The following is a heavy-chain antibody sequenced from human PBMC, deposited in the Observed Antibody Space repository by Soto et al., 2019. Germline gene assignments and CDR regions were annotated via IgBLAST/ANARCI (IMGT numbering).Heavy chain of an antibody. CDR1: GYTFSSYY. J-gene: IGHJ6*02. Sequence: GSVKVSSKTSGYTFSSYYINWVRQATGQGLEWMGWMNPNIGNTGYAQKFQGRVTMTRNSPKSTAYMELSSLRSEDTAVYYCARGLYTTSAVMDVWGRGTTVTVS. D-gene: IGHD2-2*02. CDR3: ARGLYTTSAVMDV. CDR2: MNPNIGNT. V-gene: IGHV1-8*01.